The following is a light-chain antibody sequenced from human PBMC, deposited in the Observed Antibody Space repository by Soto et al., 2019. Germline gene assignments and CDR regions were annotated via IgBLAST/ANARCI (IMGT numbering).Light chain of an antibody. V-gene: IGKV1-13*02. CDR2: DAS. J-gene: IGKJ5*01. CDR3: QQLKTYPFP. Sequence: AIQLTQSPSSLSASVGDRVSITCRASQGISSALAWYQHKPGKAPKILIYDASSLQSGVPSRFSGSESGTECTLTISSLQPEDFATYSCQQLKTYPFPFGQRTRLEIK. CDR1: QGISSA.